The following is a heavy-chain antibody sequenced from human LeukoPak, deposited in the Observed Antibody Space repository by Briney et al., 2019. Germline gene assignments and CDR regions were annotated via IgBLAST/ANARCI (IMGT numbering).Heavy chain of an antibody. Sequence: TGGSLRLSCAASGFTFSSYGMHWVRQAPGKGLEWVAFIRYDGSNKYYADSVKGRFTISRDNSKNTLYLQMNSLRAEDTAVYYCAKGVKVPLLRYFSYYMDVWGKGTTVTISS. J-gene: IGHJ6*03. CDR2: IRYDGSNK. CDR3: AKGVKVPLLRYFSYYMDV. V-gene: IGHV3-30*02. CDR1: GFTFSSYG. D-gene: IGHD3-9*01.